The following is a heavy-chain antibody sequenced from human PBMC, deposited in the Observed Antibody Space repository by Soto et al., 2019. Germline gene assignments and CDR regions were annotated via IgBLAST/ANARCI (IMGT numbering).Heavy chain of an antibody. D-gene: IGHD3-22*01. Sequence: QLQLQESGPGLVKPSETLSLTCTVSGGSISSSSYYWGWIRQPPGKGLEWIGSIYYSGSTYYNPSLKSRVTISADTSKNQFSLKLSSVTAADTAVYYCARYYYDRSSYYYYYYGMDVWGQGTTVTVSS. CDR2: IYYSGST. J-gene: IGHJ6*02. CDR3: ARYYYDRSSYYYYYYGMDV. CDR1: GGSISSSSYY. V-gene: IGHV4-39*01.